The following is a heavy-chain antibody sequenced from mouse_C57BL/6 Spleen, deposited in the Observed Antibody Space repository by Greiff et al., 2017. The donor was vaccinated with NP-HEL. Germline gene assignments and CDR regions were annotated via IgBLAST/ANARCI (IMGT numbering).Heavy chain of an antibody. CDR2: ISSGSSTI. Sequence: EVKLMESGGGLVKPGGSLKLSCAASGFTFSDYGMHWVRQAPEQGLEWVAYISSGSSTIYYADTVQGRFTISRDTAKNTLFLQMTSLRSEDTAMYYCARGGDYCDYWGKGTTLTVSS. CDR3: ARGGDYCDY. V-gene: IGHV5-17*01. CDR1: GFTFSDYG. J-gene: IGHJ2*01.